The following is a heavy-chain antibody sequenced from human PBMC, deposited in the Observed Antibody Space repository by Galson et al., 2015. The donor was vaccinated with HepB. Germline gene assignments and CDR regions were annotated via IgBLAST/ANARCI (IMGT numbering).Heavy chain of an antibody. Sequence: SLRLSCAASGFTFSDSYMSWIRQAPGQGLEWVSYISSSSSYTNYADSVKGRFTISRDNAKNSLYLQMNSLRAEDTAVYYCAREPPYYDSSGYYSGYFDYWGQGTLVTVSS. CDR2: ISSSSSYT. V-gene: IGHV3-11*06. CDR1: GFTFSDSY. CDR3: AREPPYYDSSGYYSGYFDY. D-gene: IGHD3-22*01. J-gene: IGHJ4*02.